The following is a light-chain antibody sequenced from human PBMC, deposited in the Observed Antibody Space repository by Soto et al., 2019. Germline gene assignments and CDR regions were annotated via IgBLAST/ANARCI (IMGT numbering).Light chain of an antibody. J-gene: IGLJ1*01. CDR3: CSYVGTRMYV. CDR2: EVS. V-gene: IGLV2-23*02. Sequence: QSALTQPASVSGSPGQSITISCTGTSSDVGSYNLVSWYRQHPGKAPKLMIYEVSRRPSGVSNRFSGSKSGNTASLTISGLQAEDEADYYCCSYVGTRMYVFGTGTKVTVL. CDR1: SSDVGSYNL.